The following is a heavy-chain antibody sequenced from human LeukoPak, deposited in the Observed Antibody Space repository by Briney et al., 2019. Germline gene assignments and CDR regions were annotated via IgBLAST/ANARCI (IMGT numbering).Heavy chain of an antibody. V-gene: IGHV3-23*01. J-gene: IGHJ4*02. CDR3: ARDRTSGVGATMADY. CDR1: GFTFSSYA. CDR2: ISGSSGAT. D-gene: IGHD1-26*01. Sequence: GSLRLSCAASGFTFSSYAMSWVRQAPGKGLEWVSVISGSSGATYYADTVKGRFAISRDNSKNTLYLQMNSLRAEDTAVYYCARDRTSGVGATMADYWGQGTLVIVSS.